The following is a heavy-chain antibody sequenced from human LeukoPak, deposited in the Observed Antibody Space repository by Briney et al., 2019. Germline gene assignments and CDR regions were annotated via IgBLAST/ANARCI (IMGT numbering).Heavy chain of an antibody. CDR3: AKVAIFGVANFDY. V-gene: IGHV3-23*01. D-gene: IGHD3-3*01. CDR2: ISGSGGST. Sequence: GGSLRLSCAASGFTFSGYVMTWVRQPPGKGLQWAADISGSGGSTYYADSVKGRFSISRDNSKNTLYLQMNSLRAEDTAVYYCAKVAIFGVANFDYWGQGTLVTVSS. J-gene: IGHJ4*02. CDR1: GFTFSGYV.